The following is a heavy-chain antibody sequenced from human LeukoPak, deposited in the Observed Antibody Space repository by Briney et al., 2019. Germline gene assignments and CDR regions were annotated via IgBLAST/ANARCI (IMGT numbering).Heavy chain of an antibody. J-gene: IGHJ4*02. D-gene: IGHD6-19*01. CDR2: ISYDGSNK. Sequence: GGSLRLSCAASGFTFSSYGMHWVRQAPGKGLEWVAVISYDGSNKYYADSVKGRFTIARDNSKNTLYLQMNSLRAEDTAVYYCARTASSGYYFDYWGQGTLVTVSS. CDR3: ARTASSGYYFDY. CDR1: GFTFSSYG. V-gene: IGHV3-30*03.